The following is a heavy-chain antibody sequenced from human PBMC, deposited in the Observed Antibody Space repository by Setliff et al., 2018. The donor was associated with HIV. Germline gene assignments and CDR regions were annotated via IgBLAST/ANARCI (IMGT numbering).Heavy chain of an antibody. V-gene: IGHV1-18*01. CDR2: ISTYNGNT. Sequence: ASVKVSCKASGYTFTNYGISWVRQAPGQGPEWMGWISTYNGNTSNTQNLQGRVTMTTDTSTNTAYMELRSLTSDDTAVYYCARDKALYYYDGSGSPLFDIWGQGTMVTVSS. D-gene: IGHD3-22*01. CDR3: ARDKALYYYDGSGSPLFDI. J-gene: IGHJ3*02. CDR1: GYTFTNYG.